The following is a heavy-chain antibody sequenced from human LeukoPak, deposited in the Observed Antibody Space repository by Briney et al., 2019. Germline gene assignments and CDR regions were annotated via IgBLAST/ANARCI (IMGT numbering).Heavy chain of an antibody. Sequence: SETLSLTCTVSGGSISSGGYYWSWIRQHPGKGLEWIGYIYYSGSTNYNPSLKSRVTISVDTFKSQFSLKLDSVTAADTAVYYCARSVPPGYSGYDFRAWFDPWGQGALVTVSS. V-gene: IGHV4-31*03. CDR3: ARSVPPGYSGYDFRAWFDP. D-gene: IGHD5-12*01. CDR2: IYYSGST. J-gene: IGHJ5*02. CDR1: GGSISSGGYY.